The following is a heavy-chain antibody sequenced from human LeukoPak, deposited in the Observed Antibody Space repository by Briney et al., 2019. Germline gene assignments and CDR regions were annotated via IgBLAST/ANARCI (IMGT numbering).Heavy chain of an antibody. CDR3: ARGAGGSWTFGDWFDP. Sequence: ASVKVSCKASGYTFTSYDINWVRQATGQGLGWMGWMNPNSGNTGYAQKFQGRVTMTRNTSISTAYMELSSLRSEDTAVYYCARGAGGSWTFGDWFDPWGQGTLVTVSS. D-gene: IGHD2-15*01. J-gene: IGHJ5*02. CDR1: GYTFTSYD. V-gene: IGHV1-8*01. CDR2: MNPNSGNT.